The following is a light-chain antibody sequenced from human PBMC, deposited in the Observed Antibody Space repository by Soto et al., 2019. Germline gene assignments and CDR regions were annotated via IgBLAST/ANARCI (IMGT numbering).Light chain of an antibody. CDR3: HQYNSYPRT. J-gene: IGKJ1*01. V-gene: IGKV1-5*03. CDR1: RTINTY. CDR2: KAS. Sequence: DVRMTQSPSSLSASVGDTITITFRASRTINTYLNWFQQKPGQAPRLLIHKASTVETGVPSRFSGSGYGSEFTLIISSLQPDDSATYYCHQYNSYPRTFGQGTKVDIK.